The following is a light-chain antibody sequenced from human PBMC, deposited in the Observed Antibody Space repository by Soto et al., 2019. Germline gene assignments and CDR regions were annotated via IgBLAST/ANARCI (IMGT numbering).Light chain of an antibody. CDR1: SSDVGGYNY. CDR3: YSYTTSSTYV. Sequence: QSALTQPASVSGCRGQWITISCSGTSSDVGGYNYVSWYQQHPGKAPQVMIYDVSNRPSGVSNRFSGSKSGNTASLTISGLQAEDEADYYCYSYTTSSTYVFGTGTKVTVL. V-gene: IGLV2-14*01. CDR2: DVS. J-gene: IGLJ1*01.